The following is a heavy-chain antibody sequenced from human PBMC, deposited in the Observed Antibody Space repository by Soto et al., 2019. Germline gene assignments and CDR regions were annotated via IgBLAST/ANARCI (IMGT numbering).Heavy chain of an antibody. D-gene: IGHD2-15*01. V-gene: IGHV4-31*03. J-gene: IGHJ2*01. CDR1: GGSISSGGYY. CDR2: IYYSGST. CDR3: ARDKVVVAARAYWYFDL. Sequence: QVQLQESGPGLVKPSQTLSLTCTVSGGSISSGGYYWSWIRQHPGKGLEWIGYIYYSGSTYYNPSLKSRVIISVDTSKNQFSLKLSSVTAADTAVYYCARDKVVVAARAYWYFDLWGRGTLVTVSS.